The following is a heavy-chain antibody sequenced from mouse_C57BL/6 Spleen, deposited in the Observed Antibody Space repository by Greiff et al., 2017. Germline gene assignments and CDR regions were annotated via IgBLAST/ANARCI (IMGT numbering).Heavy chain of an antibody. CDR3: ARHYGSSYYFDY. CDR2: ISSGGSST. J-gene: IGHJ2*01. D-gene: IGHD1-1*01. V-gene: IGHV5-6*01. Sequence: EVQGVESGGDLVKPGGSLKLSCAASGFTFSSYGMSWVRQTPDKRLEWVATISSGGSSTYYPDSVKGRFTISRDNAKNTLYLQMSSLKSEDTAMYYCARHYGSSYYFDYWGQGTTLTVSS. CDR1: GFTFSSYG.